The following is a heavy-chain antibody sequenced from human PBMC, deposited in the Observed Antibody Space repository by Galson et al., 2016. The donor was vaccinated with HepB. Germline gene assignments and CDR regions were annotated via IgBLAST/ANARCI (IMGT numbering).Heavy chain of an antibody. CDR3: ASLRWELLVTRTKPFEI. CDR1: SNY. D-gene: IGHD1-26*01. Sequence: SLRLSCAASSNYMGWVRQAPGKGLEWVSVLYSAGSTYYADSGKGRFTISSDNSKNTLYLQMNNVRAEDTAIYYCASLRWELLVTRTKPFEIWGQGTMVTVSS. CDR2: LYSAGST. V-gene: IGHV3-53*01. J-gene: IGHJ3*02.